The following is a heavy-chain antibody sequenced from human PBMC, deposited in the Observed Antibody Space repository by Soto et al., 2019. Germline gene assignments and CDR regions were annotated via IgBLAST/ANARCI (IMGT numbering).Heavy chain of an antibody. V-gene: IGHV1-69*13. CDR1: GGTFSSYA. D-gene: IGHD3-9*01. J-gene: IGHJ4*02. CDR2: IIPTFGTA. Sequence: SVKVSCKASGGTFSSYAISWVRQAPGQGLEWMGGIIPTFGTANYAQKFQGRVTITADESTSTAYMELSSLRSEDTAVYYCARFRYDILTGSPYYFDYWGQGTLVTVSS. CDR3: ARFRYDILTGSPYYFDY.